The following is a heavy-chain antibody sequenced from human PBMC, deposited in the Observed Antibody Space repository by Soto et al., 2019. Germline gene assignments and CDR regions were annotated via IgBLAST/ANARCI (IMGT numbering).Heavy chain of an antibody. CDR1: GGTFSSYA. Sequence: QVQLVQSGAEVKKPGSSVKVSCKASGGTFSSYAISWVRQAPGQGLEWMGGIIPIFGTANYAQKFQVRVTLTADESTSTRYMELSSLRSDDTAVYYGARRVPSAGYYYGIDVWGQGTTVTVSS. CDR3: ARRVPSAGYYYGIDV. CDR2: IIPIFGTA. V-gene: IGHV1-69*12. J-gene: IGHJ6*02. D-gene: IGHD2-2*01.